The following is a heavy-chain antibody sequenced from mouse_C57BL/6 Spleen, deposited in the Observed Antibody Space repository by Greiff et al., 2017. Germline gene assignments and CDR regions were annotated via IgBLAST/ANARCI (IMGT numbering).Heavy chain of an antibody. CDR2: IHPNSGST. Sequence: QVHVKQPGAELVKPGASVKLSCKASGYTFTSYWMHWVKQRPGQGLEWIGMIHPNSGSTNYNEKFKSKATLTVDKSSSTAYMQLSSLTSEDSAVYYCASVYYDYEDYAMGYWGQGTSVTVSS. CDR3: ASVYYDYEDYAMGY. J-gene: IGHJ4*01. D-gene: IGHD2-4*01. CDR1: GYTFTSYW. V-gene: IGHV1-64*01.